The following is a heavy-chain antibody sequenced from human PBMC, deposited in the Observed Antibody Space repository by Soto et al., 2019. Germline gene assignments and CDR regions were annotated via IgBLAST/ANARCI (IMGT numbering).Heavy chain of an antibody. J-gene: IGHJ6*02. CDR2: INAGNGNT. Sequence: QVQLVQSGAEVKKPGASVKVSCKASGYTFTSYAMHWVRQAPGQRLEWMGWINAGNGNTKYSQKFQGRVTITRDTSASTAYMELSSLRSEDTAVYYCARGGSGRGYYYYGMDVWGQGTTVTVS. CDR3: ARGGSGRGYYYYGMDV. D-gene: IGHD3-10*01. V-gene: IGHV1-3*01. CDR1: GYTFTSYA.